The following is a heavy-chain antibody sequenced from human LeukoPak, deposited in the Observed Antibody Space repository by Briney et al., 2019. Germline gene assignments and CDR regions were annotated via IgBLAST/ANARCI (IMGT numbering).Heavy chain of an antibody. D-gene: IGHD3-22*01. J-gene: IGHJ4*02. CDR1: GGSISSSNW. CDR2: IYHSGST. V-gene: IGHV4-4*02. Sequence: SGTLSLTCAVSGGSISSSNWWSWVRQPPGKGLEWIGEIYHSGSTNYNPSLKSRVTISVDKSKNQFSLNLSSVTAADTAVYYCARANYNSSEYYFDYWGQGTLVTVSA. CDR3: ARANYNSSEYYFDY.